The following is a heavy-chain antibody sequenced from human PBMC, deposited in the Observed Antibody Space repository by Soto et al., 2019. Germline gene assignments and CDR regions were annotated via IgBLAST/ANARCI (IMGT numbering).Heavy chain of an antibody. D-gene: IGHD1-26*01. J-gene: IGHJ4*02. CDR2: IYHSGST. V-gene: IGHV4-59*01. CDR1: GGSIRSYY. Sequence: SETLSLTCTVSGGSIRSYYWSWIRQPPGKGLEWIGYIYHSGSTDYNPSLKSRVTISVDTSKNQFSLKLNSVTAADTAVYYCARDSSGSPSGYYFDYWGPGTLVTVSS. CDR3: ARDSSGSPSGYYFDY.